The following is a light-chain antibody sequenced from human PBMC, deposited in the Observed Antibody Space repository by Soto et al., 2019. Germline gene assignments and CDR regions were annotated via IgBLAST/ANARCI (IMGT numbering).Light chain of an antibody. CDR3: ESWDSNSRV. CDR2: LEGSGSY. CDR1: SGHSSYI. J-gene: IGLJ3*02. Sequence: QLVLTQSSSASASLGSSVKLTCTLSSGHSSYIIAWHQQQPGKAPRYLMKLEGSGSYNKGSGVPDPFSGSSSGADRYLTISNLQFEYEDDYYCESWDSNSRVFGGGTKLTVL. V-gene: IGLV4-60*02.